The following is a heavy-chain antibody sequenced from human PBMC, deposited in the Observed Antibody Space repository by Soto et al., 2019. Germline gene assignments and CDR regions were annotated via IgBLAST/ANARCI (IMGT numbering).Heavy chain of an antibody. CDR2: IYPGDSDT. J-gene: IGHJ6*03. CDR1: GYSFTSYW. CDR3: ARHVPPIVVVPAASPSDYYHYYMDV. D-gene: IGHD2-2*01. V-gene: IGHV5-51*01. Sequence: GESLKISCKGSGYSFTSYWIGWVRQMPGKGLEWMGNIYPGDSDTRYNPSFQGQVTISDDQSISTAYLQWSSLKASETAMYYCARHVPPIVVVPAASPSDYYHYYMDVWGKGTTVNVSS.